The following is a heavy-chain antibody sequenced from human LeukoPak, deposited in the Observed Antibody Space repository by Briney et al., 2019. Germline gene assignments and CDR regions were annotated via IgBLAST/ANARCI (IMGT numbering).Heavy chain of an antibody. J-gene: IGHJ6*02. CDR3: ARDLGPPFYYYGMDV. CDR2: ISSSSSTI. Sequence: GGSLRLSCAASGFTFSSYSMNWVRQAPGKGLEWVSYISSSSSTIYYADSVKGRFTISRDNAKNSLYLQMNSLRAEDTAVYYCARDLGPPFYYYGMDVWGQGTTVTVSS. CDR1: GFTFSSYS. V-gene: IGHV3-48*04. D-gene: IGHD7-27*01.